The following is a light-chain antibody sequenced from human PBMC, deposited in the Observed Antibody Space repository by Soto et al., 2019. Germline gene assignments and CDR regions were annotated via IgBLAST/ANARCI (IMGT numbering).Light chain of an antibody. V-gene: IGKV4-1*01. CDR1: QSVLYSSNNKNY. J-gene: IGKJ1*01. CDR2: DAS. Sequence: DILMTHSPDSLAVSLGERATINCKSSQSVLYSSNNKNYFAWYQQKPGQAPRLLIYDASTRATGIPARFSGSGSGTEFTLTISSLQSEDFAVYYCQQYKKWPRTFGHGTKVDI. CDR3: QQYKKWPRT.